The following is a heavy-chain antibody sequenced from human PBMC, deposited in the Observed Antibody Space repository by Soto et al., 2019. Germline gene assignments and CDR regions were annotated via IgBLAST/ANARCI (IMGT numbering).Heavy chain of an antibody. V-gene: IGHV4-39*01. Sequence: SETLSLTCAVSGVSTHNSHSFWACIRQPPGKGLEFIGSVYYSGGANYNPSLKSRVTISVDTSKNQLSLRVNSVTAADTAVYYCGRVVEGATRHTDFDSWGQGTLVT. D-gene: IGHD2-15*01. CDR1: GVSTHNSHSF. CDR2: VYYSGGA. J-gene: IGHJ5*01. CDR3: GRVVEGATRHTDFDS.